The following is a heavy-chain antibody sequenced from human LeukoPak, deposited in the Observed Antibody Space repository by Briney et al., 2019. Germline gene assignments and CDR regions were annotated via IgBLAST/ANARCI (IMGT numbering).Heavy chain of an antibody. Sequence: SVKVSCKASGGTFSSYAISWVRQAPGQGLEWMGGIIPIFGTANYAQKFQGRVTMTADESTSTAYMELSSLRSEDTAVYYCARNLQSQNNFDYWGQGTLVTVSS. D-gene: IGHD5-24*01. CDR3: ARNLQSQNNFDY. J-gene: IGHJ4*02. CDR1: GGTFSSYA. CDR2: IIPIFGTA. V-gene: IGHV1-69*13.